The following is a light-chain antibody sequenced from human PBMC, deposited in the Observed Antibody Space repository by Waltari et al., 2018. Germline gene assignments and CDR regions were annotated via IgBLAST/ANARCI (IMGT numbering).Light chain of an antibody. CDR3: QQLETYPLT. Sequence: DIQLTQSPSFLSASLGDRVTITCRASQDINVYLAWYQQKPGKAPNLLISVASTLQVGVRSRFSGSGAGTEFFLTISSLQPEDFATYCCQQLETYPLTFGGGTKVEIK. CDR1: QDINVY. CDR2: VAS. V-gene: IGKV1-9*01. J-gene: IGKJ4*01.